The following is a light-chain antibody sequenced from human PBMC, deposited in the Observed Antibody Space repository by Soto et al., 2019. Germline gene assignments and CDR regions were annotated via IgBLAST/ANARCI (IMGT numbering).Light chain of an antibody. V-gene: IGKV3-11*01. J-gene: IGKJ1*01. CDR1: QSVSSY. CDR2: DAS. CDR3: QQLTDWPPQWT. Sequence: EIVLTQSPATLSLSPGERATLSCRASQSVSSYLSSYQQKPGQAPRLLIYDASSRATGIPARFSGSGSGTDFTLTISSLEPEDFAVYYCQQLTDWPPQWTFGQGTRVDIK.